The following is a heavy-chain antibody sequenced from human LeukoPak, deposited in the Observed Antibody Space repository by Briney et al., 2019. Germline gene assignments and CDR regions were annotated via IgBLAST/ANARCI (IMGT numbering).Heavy chain of an antibody. Sequence: SETLSLTCTVSGGSISSSSYYWGWIRQPPGKGLEWIGSIYYSGSTYYNPSLKSRVTISVDTSKNQFSLKLSSVTAADTAVYYCARGLGYYYGSGTRRYFDLWGRGTLVTVSS. V-gene: IGHV4-39*01. CDR1: GGSISSSSYY. CDR2: IYYSGST. CDR3: ARGLGYYYGSGTRRYFDL. D-gene: IGHD3-10*01. J-gene: IGHJ2*01.